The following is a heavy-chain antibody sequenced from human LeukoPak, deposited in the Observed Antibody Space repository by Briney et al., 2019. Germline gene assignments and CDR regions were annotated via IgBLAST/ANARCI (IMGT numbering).Heavy chain of an antibody. D-gene: IGHD3-10*01. J-gene: IGHJ4*02. CDR3: VGLGENY. V-gene: IGHV3-7*02. Sequence: PGGSLRLSCAASGFTFRRYWMSWARQASGKGLEWVANINQDGSEKYYVDSVKGRFTISRDNAKNSLYLQVNSLRAEDTAVYYCVGLGENYWGQGTLVTVSS. CDR2: INQDGSEK. CDR1: GFTFRRYW.